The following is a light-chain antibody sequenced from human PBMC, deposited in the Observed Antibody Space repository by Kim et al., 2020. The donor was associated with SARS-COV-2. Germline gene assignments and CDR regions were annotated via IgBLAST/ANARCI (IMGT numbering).Light chain of an antibody. CDR2: GNS. J-gene: IGLJ1*01. Sequence: ISCAGSSSNIGAGYDVHWYQQLPGTAPNLLIYGNSNRPSGVPDRFYGSKSGTSASLAITGLQAEDEADYYCQSYDSSLSALYVFGTGTKVTVL. V-gene: IGLV1-40*01. CDR1: SSNIGAGYD. CDR3: QSYDSSLSALYV.